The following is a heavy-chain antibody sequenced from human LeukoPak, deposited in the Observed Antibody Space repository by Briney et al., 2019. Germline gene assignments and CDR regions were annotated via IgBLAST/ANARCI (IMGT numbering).Heavy chain of an antibody. Sequence: SETLSLTCTVSGGSISSYYWSWIRQPPGTGLEWIGYIYYSGSTNYNPSPTSRVTISVDKPKNQFSLKLSSVTAPDPAVYYWARAGPDYYGSSGYFLNWFDPWGQGTLVTVSS. V-gene: IGHV4-59*01. D-gene: IGHD3-22*01. CDR3: ARAGPDYYGSSGYFLNWFDP. CDR1: GGSISSYY. J-gene: IGHJ5*02. CDR2: IYYSGST.